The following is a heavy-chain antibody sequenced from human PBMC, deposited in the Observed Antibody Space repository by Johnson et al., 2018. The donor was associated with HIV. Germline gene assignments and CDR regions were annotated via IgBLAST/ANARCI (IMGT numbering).Heavy chain of an antibody. V-gene: IGHV3-53*01. CDR1: GFAVSNNY. J-gene: IGHJ3*02. Sequence: VQLVESGGGLIQPGGSLRLSCAVSGFAVSNNYMSWVRQAPGQGLEWVSVIYSSGIAYNADSMKGRFTISRDNSKNTLYLQMNSLRVEDTAVYYCASSSPYSGSYGDAFDIWGQGTMVTVSS. CDR2: IYSSGIA. D-gene: IGHD1-26*01. CDR3: ASSSPYSGSYGDAFDI.